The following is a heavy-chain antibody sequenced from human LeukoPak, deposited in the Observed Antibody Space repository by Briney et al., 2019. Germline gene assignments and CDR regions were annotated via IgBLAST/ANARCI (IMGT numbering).Heavy chain of an antibody. V-gene: IGHV1-8*01. Sequence: ASVKVSCKPSGYTFTSYAINCVRQATGQGLGWMGWMNPNSGNTGYAQKFQGRVTMSRNTSISTAYMELSSLRSEDTAVYYCARRSQAGGTGIGYWGQGTLVTVSS. CDR3: ARRSQAGGTGIGY. CDR1: GYTFTSYA. J-gene: IGHJ4*02. D-gene: IGHD6-19*01. CDR2: MNPNSGNT.